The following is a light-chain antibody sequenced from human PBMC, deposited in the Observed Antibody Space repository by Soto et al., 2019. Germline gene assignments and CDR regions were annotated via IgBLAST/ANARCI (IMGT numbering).Light chain of an antibody. CDR3: QQGNTFPGT. CDR1: QGVGRW. Sequence: DIQLTQSPSFVSASVGDRVTITCRASQGVGRWLDWYQHRPGEAPKLLIYAASNFISGYPSFSGSGSGTDFTLTINSLQPEHFGTYYCQQGNTFPGTFGQGTRVEMK. CDR2: AAS. V-gene: IGKV1D-12*01. J-gene: IGKJ5*01.